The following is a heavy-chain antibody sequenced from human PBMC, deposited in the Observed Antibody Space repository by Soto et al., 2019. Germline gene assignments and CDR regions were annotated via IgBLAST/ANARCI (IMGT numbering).Heavy chain of an antibody. Sequence: QVQLLESGPGLVKPSQTLSLTCSVSRGSITSSGYYWSWIRQHPGTGLVWIGDTYNSGGTQYNPSLYSRVSILLDTSNHQFALKLLSVTAADTSVYYCVPYMSAIEMPRLYYLGYCAEGTLVTVSS. CDR1: RGSITSSGYY. V-gene: IGHV4-31*03. J-gene: IGHJ4*02. CDR2: TYNSGGT. CDR3: VPYMSAIEMPRLYYLGY. D-gene: IGHD2-2*02.